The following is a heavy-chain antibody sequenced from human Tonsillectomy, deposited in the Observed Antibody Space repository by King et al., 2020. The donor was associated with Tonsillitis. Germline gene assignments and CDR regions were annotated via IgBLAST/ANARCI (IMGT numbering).Heavy chain of an antibody. CDR3: ARDHYDILTGSYYNGMDV. V-gene: IGHV4-4*07. CDR2: IYTSGST. D-gene: IGHD3-9*01. Sequence: VQPQESGPGLVKPSETLSLTCTVSGGSISSYYLSWIRQPAGEGLEWIGRIYTSGSTNYNPSLKSRATLSVATSNNQFSLRLGSVTAADTAVYYCARDHYDILTGSYYNGMDVWGQGTTVIVSS. J-gene: IGHJ6*02. CDR1: GGSISSYY.